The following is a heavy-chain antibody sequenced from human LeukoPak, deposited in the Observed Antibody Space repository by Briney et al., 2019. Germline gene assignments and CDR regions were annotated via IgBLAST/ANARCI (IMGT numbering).Heavy chain of an antibody. V-gene: IGHV3-30-3*01. CDR2: ISYDGSNK. J-gene: IGHJ6*02. Sequence: GGSLRLSCAASGFTFSSYAMHWVRQAPGKGLEWVAVISYDGSNKYYADSVKGRFTISRDNSKNTLYLQVNSLRAEDTAVYYCARSLPGYYGMDVWGQGTTVTVSS. CDR1: GFTFSSYA. CDR3: ARSLPGYYGMDV.